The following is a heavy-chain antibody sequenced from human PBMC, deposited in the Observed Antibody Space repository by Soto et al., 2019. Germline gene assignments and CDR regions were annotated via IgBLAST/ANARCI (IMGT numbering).Heavy chain of an antibody. CDR2: ISARSDNT. CDR3: AKRGDSYYYGMTV. J-gene: IGHJ6*02. V-gene: IGHV3-23*01. D-gene: IGHD3-16*01. Sequence: EVQLLASGGGLVQPGGSLRLSCAASGFTFYSYAMDWVRQAPGKGLEWVSSISARSDNTYYADSVKGRFTISRDHSKSTLYLHVNSLRAEDTAIYYCAKRGDSYYYGMTVWGQGTRVTVSS. CDR1: GFTFYSYA.